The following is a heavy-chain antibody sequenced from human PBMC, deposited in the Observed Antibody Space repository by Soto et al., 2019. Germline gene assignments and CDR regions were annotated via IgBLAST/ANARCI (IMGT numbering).Heavy chain of an antibody. CDR1: GGSISSGGYS. D-gene: IGHD3-10*01. V-gene: IGHV4-30-2*01. CDR3: ARVISPMAPSEY. Sequence: SETLSLTCAVSGGSISSGGYSWSCIRQPPGKGLEWIGYMYHSGSTNYNPSLKSRVTISVDKSKTQFSLRLSSVTAADTAVYYCARVISPMAPSEYWGQGTLVTVSS. CDR2: MYHSGST. J-gene: IGHJ4*02.